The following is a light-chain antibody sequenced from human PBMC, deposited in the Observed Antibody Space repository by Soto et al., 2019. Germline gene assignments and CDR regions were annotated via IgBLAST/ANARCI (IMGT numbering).Light chain of an antibody. V-gene: IGKV3-20*01. CDR2: GAS. J-gene: IGKJ5*01. CDR3: QQYGSSPPVT. CDR1: QSVSSSY. Sequence: EIVLTQSPGTLSLSPGERATLSCRASQSVSSSYLAGYQQKPGQAPRLLIYGASGRATGIPDRFSGSGSGTDFTLTTSRLEPEDFAVYYCQQYGSSPPVTFGQGTRLEIK.